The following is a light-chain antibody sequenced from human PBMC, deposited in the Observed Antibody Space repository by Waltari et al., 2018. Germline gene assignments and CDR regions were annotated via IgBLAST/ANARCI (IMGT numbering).Light chain of an antibody. J-gene: IGKJ2*01. V-gene: IGKV3-15*01. CDR3: QQYNNWPPYT. CDR2: GAS. Sequence: EIVMTQSPATLSVSPGERATLSCRARQSVSSNLAWYQQNPGQAPRLLIYGASPRATGIPARFSGSGSGTEFTLTISSLQSEDFAVYYCQQYNNWPPYTVGQGTKLEIK. CDR1: QSVSSN.